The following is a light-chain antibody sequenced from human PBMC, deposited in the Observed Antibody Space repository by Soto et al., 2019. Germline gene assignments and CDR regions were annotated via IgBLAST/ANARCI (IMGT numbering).Light chain of an antibody. Sequence: QSALTQPASVSGSPGQSITISCAGTSADVGGYDYVSWYQQHPGKAPKLMIYDVSNRPSGVSDRFSGSKSGNTASLPVSGLQAEDEADDYCSSYTSSSTYVFGTGTKLTVL. CDR3: SSYTSSSTYV. CDR2: DVS. V-gene: IGLV2-14*01. CDR1: SADVGGYDY. J-gene: IGLJ1*01.